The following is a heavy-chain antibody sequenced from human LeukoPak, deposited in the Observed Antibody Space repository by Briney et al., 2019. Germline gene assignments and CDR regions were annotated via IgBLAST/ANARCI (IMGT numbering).Heavy chain of an antibody. D-gene: IGHD3-22*01. V-gene: IGHV1-69*13. J-gene: IGHJ5*02. CDR2: IIPIFGTA. CDR1: GGTFIIYA. Sequence: ASVTVSCTASGGTFIIYAISWVRQAPGQGLEWMGGIIPIFGTANYAQKFQGRVTITADESTSTAYMELSSLRSEDTAVYYCARGDYYDSSGLAWFDPWGQGTLVTVSS. CDR3: ARGDYYDSSGLAWFDP.